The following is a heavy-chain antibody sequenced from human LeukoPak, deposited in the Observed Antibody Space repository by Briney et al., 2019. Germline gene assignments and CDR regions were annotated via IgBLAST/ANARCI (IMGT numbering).Heavy chain of an antibody. CDR2: IYYSGST. D-gene: IGHD1-20*01. CDR3: ARESWVITGPNWFDP. Sequence: SETLSLTCTESGGSISSYYWSWIRQPPGKGLEWIGYIYYSGSTNYNPSLKSRVTISVDTSKNQFSLKLSSVTAADTAVYYCARESWVITGPNWFDPWGQGTLVTVSS. CDR1: GGSISSYY. J-gene: IGHJ5*02. V-gene: IGHV4-59*12.